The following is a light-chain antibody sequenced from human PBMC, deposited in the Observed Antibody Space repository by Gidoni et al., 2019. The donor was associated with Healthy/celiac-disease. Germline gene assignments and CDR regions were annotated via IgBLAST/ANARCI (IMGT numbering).Light chain of an antibody. CDR3: CSYAGSSTPHVV. CDR1: SSDVGSYNL. Sequence: QSALTQPASVSGSPGPSLTISCTGTSSDVGSYNLVSWYQQHPGKAPKLMIYEGSKRPSGVSNRFSGSKSGNTASLTISGLQAEDEADYYCCSYAGSSTPHVVFGGGTKLTVL. J-gene: IGLJ2*01. V-gene: IGLV2-23*01. CDR2: EGS.